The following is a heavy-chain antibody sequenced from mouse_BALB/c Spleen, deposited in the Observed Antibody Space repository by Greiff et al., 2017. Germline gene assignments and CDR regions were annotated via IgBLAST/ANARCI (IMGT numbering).Heavy chain of an antibody. Sequence: VQLQQSGPGLVKPSQSLSLTCSVTGYSITSGYYWNWIRQFPGNKLEWMGYISYDGSNNYNPSLKNRISITRDTSKNQFFLKLNSVTTEDTATYYCAVVAKIYYAMDYWGQGTSVTVSS. J-gene: IGHJ4*01. D-gene: IGHD1-1*01. CDR1: GYSITSGYY. V-gene: IGHV3-6*02. CDR3: AVVAKIYYAMDY. CDR2: ISYDGSN.